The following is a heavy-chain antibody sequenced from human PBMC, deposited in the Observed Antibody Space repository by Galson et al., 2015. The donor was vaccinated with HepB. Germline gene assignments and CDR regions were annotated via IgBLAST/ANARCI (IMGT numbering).Heavy chain of an antibody. J-gene: IGHJ6*02. Sequence: SLRLSCAASGFSFSTYSMNWVRQAPGKELEWISYISSSVSIIFYADSVKGRFTISRDNTKNSLYLQMNSLRDEDTGVYFCARDPGVVGAQRFYYGMDVWGQGTSVTVSS. CDR1: GFSFSTYS. CDR2: ISSSVSII. CDR3: ARDPGVVGAQRFYYGMDV. D-gene: IGHD1-26*01. V-gene: IGHV3-48*02.